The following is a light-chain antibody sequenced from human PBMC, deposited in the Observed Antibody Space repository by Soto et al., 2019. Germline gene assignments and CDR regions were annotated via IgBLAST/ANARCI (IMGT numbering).Light chain of an antibody. Sequence: QAVLTQPPSASGSPGHSVTISCPGTSSDVGGYNYVSWYQYHPGKVPKVMIYEVNKRPAGVPDRFSGSKSGNTASLTVSGLQAEDEADYYCASSAGYFYVFGTGTKVTVL. CDR3: ASSAGYFYV. J-gene: IGLJ1*01. CDR1: SSDVGGYNY. V-gene: IGLV2-8*01. CDR2: EVN.